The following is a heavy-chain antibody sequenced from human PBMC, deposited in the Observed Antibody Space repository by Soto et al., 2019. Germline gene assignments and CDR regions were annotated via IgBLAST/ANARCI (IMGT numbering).Heavy chain of an antibody. CDR2: IWYDGSTK. J-gene: IGHJ4*02. CDR3: ARVASSSGWHIPHFDQ. V-gene: IGHV3-33*01. Sequence: QVQLVESGGGVVQSGRSLRLSCAASGFMFRSYAMHWVRQAPGKGLEWVAGIWYDGSTKYYGVSVKGRYSISRDNSKNMLELQMNSLRAEDTAVYYCARVASSSGWHIPHFDQWGRGTLVTVSS. CDR1: GFMFRSYA. D-gene: IGHD6-25*01.